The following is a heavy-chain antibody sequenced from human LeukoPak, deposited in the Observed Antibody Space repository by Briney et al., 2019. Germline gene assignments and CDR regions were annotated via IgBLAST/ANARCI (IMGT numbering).Heavy chain of an antibody. D-gene: IGHD1-26*01. CDR1: GYTFSGYY. V-gene: IGHV1-2*02. J-gene: IGHJ4*02. CDR3: ARVIVGSTTYGY. Sequence: ASVKVSCKASGYTFSGYYIHWVRQAPGQGLEWVAWINPNGGGTKYAQKFQGRVTVTGDTSISTAYMELSRLRSDDTAVYYCARVIVGSTTYGYWGQGSLVTVSS. CDR2: INPNGGGT.